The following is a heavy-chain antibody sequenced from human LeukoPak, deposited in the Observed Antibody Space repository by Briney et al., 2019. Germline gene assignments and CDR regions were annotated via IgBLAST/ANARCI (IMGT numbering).Heavy chain of an antibody. Sequence: SETLSLTCAVYGGSLSYYYWSWIRQSPEKGLEWIGEINRSGSTNYNPSLKSRVTISIDTSKNQFSLKLSSVAAADTAVYYCARGGFYCGDDCYVDYWGQGTLVTVSS. V-gene: IGHV4-34*01. CDR2: INRSGST. CDR3: ARGGFYCGDDCYVDY. D-gene: IGHD2-21*02. J-gene: IGHJ4*02. CDR1: GGSLSYYY.